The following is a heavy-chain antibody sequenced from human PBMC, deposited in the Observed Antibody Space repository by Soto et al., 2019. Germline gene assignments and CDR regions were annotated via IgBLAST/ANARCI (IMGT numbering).Heavy chain of an antibody. V-gene: IGHV3-53*02. J-gene: IGHJ4*02. CDR2: IYTSGST. Sequence: EVQLVETGGGLIQPGGSLRLSCAVSGFTVSSNYMNWVRQAPGKGLEGVSVIYTSGSTYYADSVEGRFTSSRDISKNMVYLEMNSLRAEDSALYYCTIAIDYWCQGALVTVSS. CDR1: GFTVSSNY. CDR3: TIAIDY.